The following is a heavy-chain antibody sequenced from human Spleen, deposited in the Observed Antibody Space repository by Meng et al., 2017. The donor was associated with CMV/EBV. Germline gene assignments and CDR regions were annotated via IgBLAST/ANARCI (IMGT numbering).Heavy chain of an antibody. D-gene: IGHD3-3*01. V-gene: IGHV4-39*07. CDR1: GGSVFITTYY. CDR2: VYYSGDT. CDR3: ARSFWSAPYNWFDP. Sequence: GGSVFITTYYWAWIRQPPGKGLEWIGSVYYSGDTYYSPSLKSRVTISIDTSKNHFSLKLTSVTAADTAVYFCARSFWSAPYNWFDPWGQGTLVTVSS. J-gene: IGHJ5*02.